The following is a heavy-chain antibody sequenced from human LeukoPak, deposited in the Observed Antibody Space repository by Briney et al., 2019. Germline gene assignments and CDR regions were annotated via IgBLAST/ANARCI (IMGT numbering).Heavy chain of an antibody. D-gene: IGHD6-13*01. J-gene: IGHJ5*02. CDR2: INWDGSNT. CDR1: GGSISSSNW. Sequence: PSETLSLTCTVSGGSISSSNWWSWIRQSPGKGLEWVSSINWDGSNTNYADSVKGRFTISRDNAKNSLYLEMNSLRAEDTALYHCARRIYSSTSFDPWGQGTLVTVSS. V-gene: IGHV3-20*01. CDR3: ARRIYSSTSFDP.